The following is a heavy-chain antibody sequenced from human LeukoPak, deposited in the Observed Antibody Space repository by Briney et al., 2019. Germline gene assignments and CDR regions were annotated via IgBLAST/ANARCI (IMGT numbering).Heavy chain of an antibody. V-gene: IGHV4-61*01. CDR3: ARVIRDHAFDI. Sequence: SETLSLTCTVSGGSISSSSYYWSWIRQPPGKGLEWIGYIYYSGSTNYNPSLKSRVTISVDTSKNQFSLKLSSVTAADTAVYYCARVIRDHAFDIWGQGTMVTVSS. CDR2: IYYSGST. J-gene: IGHJ3*02. CDR1: GGSISSSSYY. D-gene: IGHD3-16*02.